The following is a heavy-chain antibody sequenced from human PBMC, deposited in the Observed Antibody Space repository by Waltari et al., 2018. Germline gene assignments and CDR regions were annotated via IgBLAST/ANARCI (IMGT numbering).Heavy chain of an antibody. CDR2: IYNSGSA. V-gene: IGHV4-31*03. J-gene: IGHJ4*02. CDR1: GGSISNRGYY. Sequence: QLQLQESGPGLVKSSQTLSLTCTFSGGSISNRGYYWNWLRQHHKKGLEWIGLIYNSGSASYNPSLKSRVTISGDTSKNQFSLKLNSVTADDTAMYYCARQNVGPGSAHLDHWGQGTLVTVSS. CDR3: ARQNVGPGSAHLDH. D-gene: IGHD3-10*01.